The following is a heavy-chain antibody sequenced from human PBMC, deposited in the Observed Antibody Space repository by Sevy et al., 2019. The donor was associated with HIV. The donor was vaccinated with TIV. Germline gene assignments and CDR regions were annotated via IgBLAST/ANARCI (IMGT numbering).Heavy chain of an antibody. J-gene: IGHJ4*02. V-gene: IGHV3-23*01. D-gene: IGHD4-17*01. CDR2: ISGSGGST. Sequence: GGSLRLSCAASGFTFSGYAMNWVRQAPGKGLEWVSAISGSGGSTYYADSVKGRFTISRDNSKNTLYLQMNSLRAEDTALYYCAKVHPVTQNFDYWGPGTLVTVSS. CDR1: GFTFSGYA. CDR3: AKVHPVTQNFDY.